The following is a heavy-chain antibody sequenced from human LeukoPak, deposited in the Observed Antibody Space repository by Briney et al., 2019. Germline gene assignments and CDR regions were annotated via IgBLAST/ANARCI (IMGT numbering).Heavy chain of an antibody. CDR1: GYTFTSYG. V-gene: IGHV1-18*01. Sequence: ASVKVSRKASGYTFTSYGITWVRQAPGQGLEWMGWISAYNGNTNYAQNFQGRVTLTTDTSTSTAYMELRSLRSDDTAVYYCARVNELDYWGQGTLVTVSS. CDR2: ISAYNGNT. D-gene: IGHD1-1*01. J-gene: IGHJ4*02. CDR3: ARVNELDY.